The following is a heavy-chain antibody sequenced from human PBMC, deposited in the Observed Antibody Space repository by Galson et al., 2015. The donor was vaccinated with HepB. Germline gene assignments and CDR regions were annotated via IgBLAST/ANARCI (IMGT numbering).Heavy chain of an antibody. CDR2: ISSSSNYI. CDR1: GFTFTSYS. Sequence: SLRLSCAASGFTFTSYSMNWVRQAPGKGLEWVSSISSSSNYIYYADSVKGRFTISRDNAKNSLDLQMNSLRAEDTAVYYCARDFAPAAGTFDAFDIWGQGTMVTVSS. CDR3: ARDFAPAAGTFDAFDI. V-gene: IGHV3-21*01. J-gene: IGHJ3*02. D-gene: IGHD6-13*01.